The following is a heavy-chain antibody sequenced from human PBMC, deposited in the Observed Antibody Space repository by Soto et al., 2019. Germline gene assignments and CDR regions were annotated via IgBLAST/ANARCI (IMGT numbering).Heavy chain of an antibody. Sequence: SETLSLTCVVSNFSISSGYYWGCIRRSPGKGLEWIASIYRSGTTSYNPSLKSRVTISVDPSKNQFSLMLTAVTAADTAVYYCARTHSGSYYSVFNYWGRGSLVTVSS. CDR2: IYRSGTT. D-gene: IGHD1-26*01. CDR1: NFSISSGYY. CDR3: ARTHSGSYYSVFNY. V-gene: IGHV4-38-2*01. J-gene: IGHJ4*02.